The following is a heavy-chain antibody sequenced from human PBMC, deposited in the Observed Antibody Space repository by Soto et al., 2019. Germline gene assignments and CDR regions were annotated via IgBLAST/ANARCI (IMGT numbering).Heavy chain of an antibody. J-gene: IGHJ4*02. Sequence: SETLSLTCAVSGGSISSGGYSWSWIRQPPGKGLEWNGYIYHSGSTYYNPSLRSRVTISVDRSKNQFSLKLSSVTAADTAVYYCAAGGGLPRYYWGQGTLVTVSS. CDR3: AAGGGLPRYY. D-gene: IGHD5-12*01. CDR2: IYHSGST. CDR1: GGSISSGGYS. V-gene: IGHV4-30-2*01.